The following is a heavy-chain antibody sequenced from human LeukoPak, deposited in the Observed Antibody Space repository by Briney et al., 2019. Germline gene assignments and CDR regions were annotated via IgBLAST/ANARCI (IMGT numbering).Heavy chain of an antibody. CDR3: ARVGFDYVWGSYRPDAFDI. Sequence: PSETLSLTCAVYGGSFSGYYWSWIRQPPGKGLEWIGEINHSGSTNYNPSLKSRVTISVDTSKNQFSLKLSPVTAADTAVYYCARVGFDYVWGSYRPDAFDIWGQGTMVTVSS. V-gene: IGHV4-34*01. CDR1: GGSFSGYY. J-gene: IGHJ3*02. D-gene: IGHD3-16*02. CDR2: INHSGST.